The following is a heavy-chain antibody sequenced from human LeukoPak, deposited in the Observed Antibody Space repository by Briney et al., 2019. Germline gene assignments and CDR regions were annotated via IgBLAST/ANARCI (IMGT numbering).Heavy chain of an antibody. CDR2: VEPQDDET. D-gene: IGHD6-25*01. Sequence: ASVKVSCKASGYTFADYYIHRVRQAPGKGLEWMGRVEPQDDETIYAEKFQGRVTISADTSTATAYMALKILRSEDTAVYYCVTALRMTSGLLWGQGSLVTVSS. J-gene: IGHJ4*02. CDR1: GYTFADYY. V-gene: IGHV1-69-2*01. CDR3: VTALRMTSGLL.